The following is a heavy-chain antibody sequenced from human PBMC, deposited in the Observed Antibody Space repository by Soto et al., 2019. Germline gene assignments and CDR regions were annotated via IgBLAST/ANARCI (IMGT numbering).Heavy chain of an antibody. CDR3: ARESDSGSYYFDY. CDR2: IIPVFGTT. D-gene: IGHD3-10*01. Sequence: SVKVSCKDSGGLFSSFAISWVRQAPGQGLEWLGGIIPVFGTTNYAEKFQDRVTITADESTNTAYMELTSLRSGDTAVYYCARESDSGSYYFDYWGRGTLVTVSS. V-gene: IGHV1-69*13. CDR1: GGLFSSFA. J-gene: IGHJ4*02.